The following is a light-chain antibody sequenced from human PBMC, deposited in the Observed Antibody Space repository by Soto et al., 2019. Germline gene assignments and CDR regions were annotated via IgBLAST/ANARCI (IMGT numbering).Light chain of an antibody. CDR2: AVN. J-gene: IGLJ3*02. CDR3: QAYDYSLTGMV. Sequence: QSALTQPPSASGSPGQSVTISCTGTSSDVGAYNYVSWYQQEPGKAPKLMIYAVNKRPSGVPDRFSGSKSGNTASLTVSGLRAADEADYYCQAYDYSLTGMVFGGGTKLTVL. CDR1: SSDVGAYNY. V-gene: IGLV2-8*01.